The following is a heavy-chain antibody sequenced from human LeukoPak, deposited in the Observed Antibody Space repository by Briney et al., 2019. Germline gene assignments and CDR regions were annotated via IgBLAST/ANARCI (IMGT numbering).Heavy chain of an antibody. J-gene: IGHJ4*02. D-gene: IGHD5-24*01. CDR3: ARPQDGYNPNFFDY. CDR2: INSYNGKT. CDR1: GYTFTMNG. V-gene: IGHV1-18*01. Sequence: ASVKVSCKASGYTFTMNGISWVRQAPGQGLEWMGWINSYNGKTNYAQRLQGRVTMTTDTSTSTAYMELRSLRSDDTAVYYCARPQDGYNPNFFDYWGQGTLVTVSS.